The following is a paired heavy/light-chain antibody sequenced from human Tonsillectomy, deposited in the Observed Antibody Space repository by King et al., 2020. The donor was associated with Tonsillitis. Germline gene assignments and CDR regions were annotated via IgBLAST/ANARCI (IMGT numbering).Heavy chain of an antibody. D-gene: IGHD5-18*01. CDR1: GFSISSHW. Sequence: EVQLEESGGGLVQPGGSLRLSCAASGFSISSHWMHWVRQAPGKGLVWVSRINYDGGRPSYADSVKGRFTITRDNAKNTVSLQMDSLRAEDTAVYYCAREVDTGIHQCDAFDVWGQGTMVTVSS. CDR2: INYDGGRP. CDR3: AREVDTGIHQCDAFDV. V-gene: IGHV3-74*01. J-gene: IGHJ3*01.
Light chain of an antibody. V-gene: IGLV2-23*02. Sequence: QSALSQPASVSGSPGQSITISCIGTSTDIGSYSLVSWYQQHPGKAPKLILYEVSKRPSGLSYRFSGSKSGNTASLTISGLQAGDEAHYYCSSYVGSDTLLFGGGTELTVL. CDR3: SSYVGSDTLL. J-gene: IGLJ2*01. CDR1: STDIGSYSL. CDR2: EVS.